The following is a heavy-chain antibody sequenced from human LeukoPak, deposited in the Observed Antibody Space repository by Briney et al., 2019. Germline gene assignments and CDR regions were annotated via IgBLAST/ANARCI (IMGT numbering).Heavy chain of an antibody. CDR3: AKERGYSYGAPRYYYYMDV. V-gene: IGHV3-33*06. CDR2: IWYDGSNK. CDR1: GFTFSSYG. D-gene: IGHD5-18*01. Sequence: GGSLRLSCAASGFTFSSYGMHWVRQAPGKGLEWVAVIWYDGSNKYYADSVKGRFTISRDNSKNTLYLQMNSLRAEDTAVYYCAKERGYSYGAPRYYYYMDVWGKGTTVAVSS. J-gene: IGHJ6*03.